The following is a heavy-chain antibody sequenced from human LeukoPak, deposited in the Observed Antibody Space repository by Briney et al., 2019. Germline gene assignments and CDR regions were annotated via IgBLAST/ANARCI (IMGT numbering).Heavy chain of an antibody. V-gene: IGHV1-69*13. CDR2: IIPIFGTA. D-gene: IGHD6-13*01. CDR1: GGTFSSYA. Sequence: SVKVSCKASGGTFSSYAISWARQAPGQGLEWMGGIIPIFGTANYAQKFQGRVTITADESTSTAYMELSSLRSEDTAVYYCALSRYSSSWYLDYWGQGTLVTVSS. CDR3: ALSRYSSSWYLDY. J-gene: IGHJ4*02.